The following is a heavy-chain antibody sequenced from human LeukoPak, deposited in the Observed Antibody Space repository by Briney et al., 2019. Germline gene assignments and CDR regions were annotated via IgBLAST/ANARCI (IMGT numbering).Heavy chain of an antibody. CDR2: ISWNSGSI. CDR1: GFTFDDYA. J-gene: IGHJ4*02. CDR3: AKEGIAAAGIL. V-gene: IGHV3-9*01. D-gene: IGHD6-13*01. Sequence: GGSLRLSCAASGFTFDDYAMHWVRQAPGKGLEWVSGISWNSGSIGYADSVKGRFTISRDNAKNSLYLQMNSLRAEDTALYYCAKEGIAAAGILWGQGTLVTVSS.